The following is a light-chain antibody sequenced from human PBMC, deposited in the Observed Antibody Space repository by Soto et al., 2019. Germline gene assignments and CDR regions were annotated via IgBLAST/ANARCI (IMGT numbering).Light chain of an antibody. Sequence: QSALTQPRSASGSPGQSVTISCTGTSSDVGGYNYVSWYQQHPGRAPKLMIYEVSKRPSGVPDHFSGSKSGNTASLTVSGLQTEDEADYYCSSYAGSNNQVFGTGTKVTVL. CDR1: SSDVGGYNY. J-gene: IGLJ1*01. CDR3: SSYAGSNNQV. CDR2: EVS. V-gene: IGLV2-8*01.